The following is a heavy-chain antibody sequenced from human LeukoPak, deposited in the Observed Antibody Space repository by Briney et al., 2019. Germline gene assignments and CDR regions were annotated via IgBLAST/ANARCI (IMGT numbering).Heavy chain of an antibody. CDR3: ASMVRRVTGFDY. CDR2: IIPIFGTA. J-gene: IGHJ4*02. V-gene: IGHV1-69*13. CDR1: GGTFSSYA. Sequence: ASVKVSCKASGGTFSSYAISWVRQAPGQGLEWMGGIIPIFGTANYAQKFQGRVTITADESTSTAYMELSSLRSEDTAVYYCASMVRRVTGFDYWGQGTLVTVPS. D-gene: IGHD3-10*01.